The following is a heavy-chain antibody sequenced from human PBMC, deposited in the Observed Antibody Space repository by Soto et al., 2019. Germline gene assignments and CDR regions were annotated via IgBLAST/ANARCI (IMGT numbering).Heavy chain of an antibody. CDR2: ISGYNGNT. Sequence: ASVKVSCKASCYTFTTYGISWVRQAPGQGLEWMGWISGYNGNTNYAQKFQGRVTMTTDTSTSTAYMELRSLRSDDTAVYYCARDQSKEYSSSWYVDYWGQGTLVTVSS. D-gene: IGHD6-13*01. CDR1: CYTFTTYG. CDR3: ARDQSKEYSSSWYVDY. J-gene: IGHJ4*02. V-gene: IGHV1-18*01.